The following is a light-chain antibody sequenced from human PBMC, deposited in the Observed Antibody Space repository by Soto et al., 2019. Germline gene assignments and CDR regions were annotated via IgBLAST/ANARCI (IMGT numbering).Light chain of an antibody. CDR1: NIGSKS. CDR3: QVWDTSNDHVV. Sequence: SYELTQPPSVSVAPGQTARLTCGGNNIGSKSVHWYQQRPGQAPVLVVHDDSDRPSGITERFSGSNSENTSTLTITRVEAVDEADYYCQVWDTSNDHVVFGGGTKLTVL. V-gene: IGLV3-21*02. J-gene: IGLJ2*01. CDR2: DDS.